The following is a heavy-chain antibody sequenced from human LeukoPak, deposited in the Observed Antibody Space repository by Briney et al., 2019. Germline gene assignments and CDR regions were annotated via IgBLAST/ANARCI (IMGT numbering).Heavy chain of an antibody. CDR3: ATDLPGNDAFGI. CDR2: FDPEDGET. Sequence: ASVRVSCKVSGYTLTELSMHWVRQAPGKGLEWMGGFDPEDGETIYAQKFQGRVTMTEDTSTDTAYMELSRPRSEDTAVYCGATDLPGNDAFGIWGQGTLVTVSS. D-gene: IGHD3-10*01. CDR1: GYTLTELS. V-gene: IGHV1-24*01. J-gene: IGHJ3*02.